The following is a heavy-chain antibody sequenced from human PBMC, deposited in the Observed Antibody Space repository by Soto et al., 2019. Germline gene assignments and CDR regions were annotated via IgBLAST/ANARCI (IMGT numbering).Heavy chain of an antibody. Sequence: GGSLRLSCEASGFSFSTFSMNWVRQAPGKGLEWVAVISYDGSNKYYADSVKGRFTISRDNSKNTLYLQMNSLRAEDTAVYYCAFCGGYYDSSVYYSAEYFQNWGQGTLVTVSS. V-gene: IGHV3-30*03. CDR1: GFSFSTFS. CDR3: AFCGGYYDSSVYYSAEYFQN. D-gene: IGHD3-22*01. CDR2: ISYDGSNK. J-gene: IGHJ1*01.